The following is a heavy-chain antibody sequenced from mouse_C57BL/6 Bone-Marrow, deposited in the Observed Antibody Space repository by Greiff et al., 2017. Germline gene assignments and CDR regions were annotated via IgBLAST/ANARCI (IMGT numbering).Heavy chain of an antibody. CDR1: GYTFTSYG. D-gene: IGHD2-3*01. Sequence: VQLQQSGAELARPGASVKLSCKASGYTFTSYGISWVKQRTGQGLEWIGEIYPRSGNTYYNEKFKGKATLTADKSSSTAYMEIRSLTSEDSAVYFCARRDGYWAYWGQGTLVTVSA. J-gene: IGHJ3*01. CDR3: ARRDGYWAY. CDR2: IYPRSGNT. V-gene: IGHV1-81*01.